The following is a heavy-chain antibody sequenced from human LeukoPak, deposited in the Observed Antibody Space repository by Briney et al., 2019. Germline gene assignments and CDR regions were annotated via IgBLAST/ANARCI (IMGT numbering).Heavy chain of an antibody. D-gene: IGHD2-15*01. CDR2: ISGSGGTT. CDR3: AKSIGGVVVVAADY. Sequence: GGSLRLSCAASGFTFSTYAMTWVRQAPGKGLEWVSVISGSGGTTYYADSVRGRFTLSRDNSKNTVFLQMNSLRAEDTAVYYCAKSIGGVVVVAADYWGQGTLVTVSS. CDR1: GFTFSTYA. V-gene: IGHV3-23*01. J-gene: IGHJ4*02.